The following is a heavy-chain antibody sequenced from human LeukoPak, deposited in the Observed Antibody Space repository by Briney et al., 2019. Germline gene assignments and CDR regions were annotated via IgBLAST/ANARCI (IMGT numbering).Heavy chain of an antibody. D-gene: IGHD3-3*01. CDR1: GYTFTRYD. V-gene: IGHV1-8*01. CDR2: MNPNSGNT. CDR3: ARSKPDRFWSGYYIDY. Sequence: ASVKVSCKASGYTFTRYDINWVRQATGQGLEWMVWMNPNSGNTGYAQKFQGRVTMTRNTSISTAYMELSSLRSEDTAVYYCARSKPDRFWSGYYIDYWRQGTLVTVSS. J-gene: IGHJ4*02.